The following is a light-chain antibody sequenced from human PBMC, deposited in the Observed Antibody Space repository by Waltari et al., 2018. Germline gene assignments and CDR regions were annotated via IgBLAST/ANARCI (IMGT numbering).Light chain of an antibody. Sequence: VLTQSPGPLSVSPGARPTLSCRASQSVRRTLAWYQQKPGQAPRLLIYDASTRATGVPDRFSGSGFGTDFSLTISRLEPEDFAVYYCQKYGTLPATFGQGTKVEIK. CDR2: DAS. CDR3: QKYGTLPAT. CDR1: QSVRRT. V-gene: IGKV3-20*01. J-gene: IGKJ1*01.